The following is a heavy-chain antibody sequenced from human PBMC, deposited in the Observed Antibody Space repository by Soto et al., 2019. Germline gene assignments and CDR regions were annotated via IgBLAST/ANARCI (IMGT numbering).Heavy chain of an antibody. J-gene: IGHJ6*02. D-gene: IGHD6-6*01. CDR2: INHSGST. V-gene: IGHV4-34*01. CDR3: ARGARLDYYYYYGMDV. Sequence: SETLSLTCAVYGGSFSGYYWSWIRQPPGKGLEWIGEINHSGSTNYNPSLKSRVTISVDTSKSQFSLKLSSVTAADTAVYYCARGARLDYYYYYGMDVWGQGTTVTISS. CDR1: GGSFSGYY.